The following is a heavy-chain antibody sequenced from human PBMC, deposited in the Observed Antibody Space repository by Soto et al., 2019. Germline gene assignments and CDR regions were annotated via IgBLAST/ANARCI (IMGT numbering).Heavy chain of an antibody. V-gene: IGHV4-39*07. Sequence: SETLSLTCTVSGGSISSSSYYWGWIRQPPGKGLEWIGSIYYSGSTYYNPSLKSRVTISVDTSKNQFSLKLSSVTAADTAVYDCARSPLIAAAGLFDYWGQGTLVTVSS. CDR3: ARSPLIAAAGLFDY. CDR2: IYYSGST. D-gene: IGHD6-13*01. J-gene: IGHJ4*02. CDR1: GGSISSSSYY.